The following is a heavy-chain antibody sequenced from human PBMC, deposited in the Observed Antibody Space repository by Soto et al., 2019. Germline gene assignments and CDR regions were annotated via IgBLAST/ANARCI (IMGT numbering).Heavy chain of an antibody. D-gene: IGHD6-19*01. CDR1: GDSVSSNTAA. V-gene: IGHV6-1*01. J-gene: IGHJ4*02. Sequence: SQTLSLTCAISGDSVSSNTAAWNWIRSSPSRGLEWLGRTYYRSNWRHDYAVSVRSRITVNPDTSKNHFSLQLNSVTPDDTAVYYCARGVAGSGFDLWGQGTLVSVSS. CDR3: ARGVAGSGFDL. CDR2: TYYRSNWRH.